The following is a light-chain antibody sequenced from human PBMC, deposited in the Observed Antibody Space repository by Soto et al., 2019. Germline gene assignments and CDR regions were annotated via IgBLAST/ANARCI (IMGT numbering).Light chain of an antibody. Sequence: EIQVTKSQVAVSASVGDRVTSTCLASQSISSYLNWYQQKPGKAPKLLIYAASSLQSGVPSRFSGSRSGTEFTLTISSLQPDDFATYYCQHYNFYSEAFGQGTKVDIK. CDR3: QHYNFYSEA. CDR1: QSISSY. V-gene: IGKV1-39*01. CDR2: AAS. J-gene: IGKJ1*01.